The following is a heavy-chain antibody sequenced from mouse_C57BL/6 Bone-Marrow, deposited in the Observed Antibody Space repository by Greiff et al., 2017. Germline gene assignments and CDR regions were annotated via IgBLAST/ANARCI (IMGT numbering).Heavy chain of an antibody. V-gene: IGHV1-58*01. D-gene: IGHD1-1*01. CDR2: IYLGNGYT. CDR3: GGSGNYGAMDY. J-gene: IGHJ4*01. CDR1: GYTFTSYG. Sequence: EVQLQQSGAELVRPGSSVTLSCKTSGYTFTSYGINWVKQRPVQGLEWIGYIYLGNGYTEYNEKFKGKATLTSDTSSSTAYMQLSSLTSEDSAIYFCGGSGNYGAMDYWGQGTSVTVSS.